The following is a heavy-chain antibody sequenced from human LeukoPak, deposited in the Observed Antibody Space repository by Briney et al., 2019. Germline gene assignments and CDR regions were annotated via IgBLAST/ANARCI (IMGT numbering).Heavy chain of an antibody. CDR2: IYYSGST. J-gene: IGHJ6*03. V-gene: IGHV4-39*07. D-gene: IGHD3-3*01. Sequence: SETLSLTCTVSGGSISSSSYYWGWIRQPPGKGLEWIGSIYYSGSTYYNPSLKSRVTISVDTSKNQFSLKLSSVTAADTAVYYCARCAPAIFGVVRRTPYYYYYMDVWGKGTTVTVSS. CDR3: ARCAPAIFGVVRRTPYYYYYMDV. CDR1: GGSISSSSYY.